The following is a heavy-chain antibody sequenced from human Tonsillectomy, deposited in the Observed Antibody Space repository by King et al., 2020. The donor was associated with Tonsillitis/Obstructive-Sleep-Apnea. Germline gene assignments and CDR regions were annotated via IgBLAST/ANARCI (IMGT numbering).Heavy chain of an antibody. CDR2: IKSKTDGGTT. J-gene: IGHJ4*02. CDR3: PTLWFRELLCDY. V-gene: IGHV3-15*01. D-gene: IGHD3-10*01. Sequence: DVQLVESGGGLVKPGGSLRLSCAASGFTFRNAWMSWVRQAPGKGLEWVARIKSKTDGGTTDYAAPLKGRFTISRDDSKNTLYLQVSSLKTEDTAVYYCPTLWFRELLCDYWGQGALVTVSS. CDR1: GFTFRNAW.